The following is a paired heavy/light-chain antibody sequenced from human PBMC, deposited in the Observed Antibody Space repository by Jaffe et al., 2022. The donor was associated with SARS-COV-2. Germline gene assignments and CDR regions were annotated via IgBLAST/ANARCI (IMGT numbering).Light chain of an antibody. Sequence: EIVLTQSPGTLSLSPGERATLSCRASQSVSGSYLAWYQHKPGQAPRLLIYTASSRATGTPDRFSGSGSGTDFTLTISRLEPEDFAVYYCQQYGSSPPWTFGQGTKVEIK. CDR1: QSVSGSY. J-gene: IGKJ1*01. CDR2: TAS. CDR3: QQYGSSPPWT. V-gene: IGKV3-20*01.
Heavy chain of an antibody. Sequence: QVQLVQSGAEVKKPGASVKVSCKASGYIFSGHVMQWVRQAPGQGLEWMGWINAGNGNTKYSQKFQGRVTITRDTSASTAYMELSSLTSEDTAVYYCARPAGWFRNDWYPYFDYWGQGTLVTVSS. CDR3: ARPAGWFRNDWYPYFDY. CDR2: INAGNGNT. D-gene: IGHD3-9*01. V-gene: IGHV1-3*01. J-gene: IGHJ4*02. CDR1: GYIFSGHV.